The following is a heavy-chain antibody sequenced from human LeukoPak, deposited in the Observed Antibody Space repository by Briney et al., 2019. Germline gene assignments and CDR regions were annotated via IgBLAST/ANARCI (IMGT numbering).Heavy chain of an antibody. Sequence: SETLSLTCTVSGGSISSYSCSWIRQPPGKGLEWIGYIYYSGSTNYNPSLKSRVTISVDTSKNQFSLKLSSVTAADTAVYYCAREVSCSSTSCDYYYYYMDVWGKGTTVTVSS. D-gene: IGHD2-2*01. V-gene: IGHV4-59*01. CDR3: AREVSCSSTSCDYYYYYMDV. J-gene: IGHJ6*03. CDR2: IYYSGST. CDR1: GGSISSYS.